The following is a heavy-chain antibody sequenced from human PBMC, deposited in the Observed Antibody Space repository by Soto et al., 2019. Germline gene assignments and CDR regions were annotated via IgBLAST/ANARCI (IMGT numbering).Heavy chain of an antibody. J-gene: IGHJ4*02. CDR1: GGSVSSGDYF. D-gene: IGHD5-12*01. CDR2: IYDSGIS. CDR3: AREKGYISGPKNFDS. Sequence: PSETLSLTCTVSGGSVSSGDYFWSWIRQPPGKGLEWIGYIYDSGISYYNPSLKSRVTMSVDTSKNQFSLKLRSVTAADTAMYYCAREKGYISGPKNFDSWGQGTLVTVSS. V-gene: IGHV4-30-4*01.